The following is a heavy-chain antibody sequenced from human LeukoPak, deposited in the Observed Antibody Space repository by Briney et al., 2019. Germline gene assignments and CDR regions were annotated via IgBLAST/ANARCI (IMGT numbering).Heavy chain of an antibody. D-gene: IGHD6-13*01. CDR3: ARETAAAGTYCYYYMDV. V-gene: IGHV4-59*12. CDR1: GGSISSYY. CDR2: IYYSGST. Sequence: SETLSLTCTVSGGSISSYYWSWIRQPPGKGLEWIGYIYYSGSTNYNPSLKSRVTISVDTSKNQFSLKLSSVTAADTAVYYCARETAAAGTYCYYYMDVWGKGTTVTVSS. J-gene: IGHJ6*03.